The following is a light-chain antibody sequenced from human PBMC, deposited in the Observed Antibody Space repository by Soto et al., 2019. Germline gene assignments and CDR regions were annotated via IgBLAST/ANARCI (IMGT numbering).Light chain of an antibody. CDR2: RNT. CDR3: ASLDDSLDVVV. J-gene: IGLJ2*01. Sequence: QSVLTQPPSASGTPGQRVTISCSGSTSNIGSDTVNWYQQLPGTAPKLLIYRNTQLPSGVPDRFSGSKSGASASLAISGLQSEDEADYYCASLDDSLDVVVFGGGTKVTVL. V-gene: IGLV1-44*01. CDR1: TSNIGSDT.